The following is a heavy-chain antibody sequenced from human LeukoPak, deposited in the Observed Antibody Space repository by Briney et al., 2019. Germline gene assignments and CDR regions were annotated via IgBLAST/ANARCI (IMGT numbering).Heavy chain of an antibody. J-gene: IGHJ4*02. CDR3: ARVAAASLLDY. CDR2: INHSGST. Sequence: SETLSLTCAVYGGSFSGYYWSWIRQPPGKGLEWIGEINHSGSTNYNPSLKSRVTISVDTSENQFSLKLSSVTAADTAVYYCARVAAASLLDYWGQGTLVTVSS. V-gene: IGHV4-34*01. D-gene: IGHD6-13*01. CDR1: GGSFSGYY.